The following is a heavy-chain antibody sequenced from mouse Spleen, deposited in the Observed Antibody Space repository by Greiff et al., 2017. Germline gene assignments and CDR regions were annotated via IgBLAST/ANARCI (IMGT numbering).Heavy chain of an antibody. CDR3: ASSFFDY. CDR2: ISSGGGNT. Sequence: EVKLMESGGGLVKLGGSLKLSCAASGFTFSSYAMSWVRQTPEKRLEWVATISSGGGNTYYPDSVKGRFTISRDNAKNTLYLQMSSLKSEDTAMYFCASSFFDYWGQGTTLTVSS. CDR1: GFTFSSYA. V-gene: IGHV5-9*04. J-gene: IGHJ2*01.